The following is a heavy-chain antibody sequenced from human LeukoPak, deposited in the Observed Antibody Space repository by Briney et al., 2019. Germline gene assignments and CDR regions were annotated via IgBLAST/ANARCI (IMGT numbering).Heavy chain of an antibody. Sequence: GASVKVSCKASGYTFTSYGISWVRQAPGQGLEWMGGIIPTFGTANYAQKFQGRVTITADESTSTAYMELSSLRSEDTAVYYCAFYDSSGGPDAFDFWGQGTMVTVTS. CDR2: IIPTFGTA. V-gene: IGHV1-69*13. CDR3: AFYDSSGGPDAFDF. J-gene: IGHJ3*01. CDR1: GYTFTSYG. D-gene: IGHD3-22*01.